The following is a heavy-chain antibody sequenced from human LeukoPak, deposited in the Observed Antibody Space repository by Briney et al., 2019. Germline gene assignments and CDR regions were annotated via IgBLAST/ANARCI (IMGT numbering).Heavy chain of an antibody. Sequence: NPGGSLRLSCAASGFTFSSYSMNWVRQAPGKGLEWVSSISSSSSYIYYADSVKGRFTISRDNAKNSLYLQMNSLRAEDTAVYYCARGGTITVVGANGFFGWGQGTLVTVSS. D-gene: IGHD1-26*01. CDR2: ISSSSSYI. V-gene: IGHV3-21*01. CDR3: ARGGTITVVGANGFFG. CDR1: GFTFSSYS. J-gene: IGHJ4*02.